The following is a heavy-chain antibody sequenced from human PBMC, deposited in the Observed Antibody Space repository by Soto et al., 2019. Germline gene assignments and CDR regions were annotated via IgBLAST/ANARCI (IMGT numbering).Heavy chain of an antibody. D-gene: IGHD2-8*02. CDR1: GGSISSSSYY. V-gene: IGHV4-39*01. Sequence: PSETLSLTCTVSGGSISSSSYYWGWIRQPPGKGLEWIGSIYYSGSTYYNPSLKSRVTISVDTSKNQFSLKLSSVTAADTAVYYCARHNVLDHAFDIWGQGTMVTVSS. CDR3: ARHNVLDHAFDI. CDR2: IYYSGST. J-gene: IGHJ3*02.